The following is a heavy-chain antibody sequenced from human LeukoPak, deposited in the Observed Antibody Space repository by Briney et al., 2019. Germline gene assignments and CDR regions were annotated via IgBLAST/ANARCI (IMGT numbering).Heavy chain of an antibody. CDR3: ARVANLAVAPDY. Sequence: PGRSLRLSCAASGFTFSSYGMHWVRQALAKGLEWVAVIWYDGSNKYYAASVKGRFTISRDNSKNTLYLQMNSLRAEDTAVYYCARVANLAVAPDYWGQGTLVTVSS. CDR1: GFTFSSYG. D-gene: IGHD6-19*01. V-gene: IGHV3-33*01. CDR2: IWYDGSNK. J-gene: IGHJ4*02.